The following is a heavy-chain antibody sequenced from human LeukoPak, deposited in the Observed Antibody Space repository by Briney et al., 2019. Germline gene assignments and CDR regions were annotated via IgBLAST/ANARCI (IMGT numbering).Heavy chain of an antibody. CDR2: TSSDLNVK. CDR1: GFPFSSYW. Sequence: GGSLRLSCVASGFPFSSYWMTWVRQAPGKGLEWVAVTSSDLNVKLYADSVKGRFTISRDNSRSTLYLQMNSLRPEDTAIYYCAREGYYGSGSPPSLYFDYWGQGTLVTVSS. CDR3: AREGYYGSGSPPSLYFDY. J-gene: IGHJ4*02. D-gene: IGHD3-10*01. V-gene: IGHV3-30*03.